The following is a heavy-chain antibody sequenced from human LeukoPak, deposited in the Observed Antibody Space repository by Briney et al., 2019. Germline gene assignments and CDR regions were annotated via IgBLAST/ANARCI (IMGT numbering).Heavy chain of an antibody. CDR1: GFTVSSNH. Sequence: GSLRLSCAASGFTVSSNHMSWVRQAPGKGLEWVSVIYSGASTYYADSVKGRFTISRDNSKNTLYLQMNSLRAEDMAVYFCAKLDYYDTHWGQGTLVTVSS. J-gene: IGHJ4*02. D-gene: IGHD3-22*01. CDR2: IYSGAST. V-gene: IGHV3-53*01. CDR3: AKLDYYDTH.